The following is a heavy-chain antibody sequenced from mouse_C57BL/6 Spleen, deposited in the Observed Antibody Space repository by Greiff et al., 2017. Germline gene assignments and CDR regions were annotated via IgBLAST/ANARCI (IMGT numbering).Heavy chain of an antibody. CDR1: GYTFTSYT. CDR2: INPSSGYT. D-gene: IGHD3-2*02. J-gene: IGHJ2*01. Sequence: QVQLQQSGAELARPGASVKMSCKASGYTFTSYTMHWVKQRPGQGLEWIGYINPSSGYTKYNQKFKDKATLTADKSSSTAYMQLSSLTSEDAAVYYCARSDSSGHFDYWGQGTTLTVSS. V-gene: IGHV1-4*01. CDR3: ARSDSSGHFDY.